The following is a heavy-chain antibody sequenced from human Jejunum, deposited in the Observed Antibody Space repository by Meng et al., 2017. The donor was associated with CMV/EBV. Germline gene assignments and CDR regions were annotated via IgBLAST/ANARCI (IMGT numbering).Heavy chain of an antibody. J-gene: IGHJ4*02. CDR3: AKDQEWVLLRLFDS. Sequence: VKLLDSGGGVVQPWTSLSLSDEGSGFIFSNFARHWVRQAPGKGLEWVAEIADDGTNPHYADSVKGRFTISRDNSKNTLYLQMDSLRVEDTAMYYCAKDQEWVLLRLFDSWGQGTLVTVSS. D-gene: IGHD1-26*01. V-gene: IGHV3-30-3*01. CDR1: GFIFSNFA. CDR2: IADDGTNP.